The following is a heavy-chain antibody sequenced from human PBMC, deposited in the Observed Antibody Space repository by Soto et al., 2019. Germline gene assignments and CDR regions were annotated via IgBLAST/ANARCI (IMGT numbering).Heavy chain of an antibody. D-gene: IGHD4-17*01. CDR2: ISAYNGNT. CDR3: ARAVMTTVTTRYWYFDL. Sequence: QVQLVQSGAEVKKPGASVKVSCKASGYTFTSYGISWVRQAPGQGLEWMGWISAYNGNTNYAQKLQGRVTMTTDTSTSTVYMELRSLRSDDTAVYYCARAVMTTVTTRYWYFDLWGRGTLVTVSS. V-gene: IGHV1-18*01. CDR1: GYTFTSYG. J-gene: IGHJ2*01.